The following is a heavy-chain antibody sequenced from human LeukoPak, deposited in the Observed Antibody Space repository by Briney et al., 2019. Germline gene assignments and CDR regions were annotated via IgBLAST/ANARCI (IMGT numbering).Heavy chain of an antibody. CDR2: IWYDGSNK. J-gene: IGHJ6*02. Sequence: GRSLRLSCAASGFTFSSYGMHWVRQAPGKGLEWVAVIWYDGSNKYYADSAKGRFTISRDNSKNTLYLQMNSLGAEDTALYYCAKVFQYYYYGMDVWGQGTTVTVSS. CDR1: GFTFSSYG. CDR3: AKVFQYYYYGMDV. V-gene: IGHV3-33*06.